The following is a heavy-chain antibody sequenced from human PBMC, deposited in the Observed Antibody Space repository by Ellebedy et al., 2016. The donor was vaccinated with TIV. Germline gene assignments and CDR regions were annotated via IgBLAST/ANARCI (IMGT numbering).Heavy chain of an antibody. J-gene: IGHJ4*02. V-gene: IGHV3-48*02. D-gene: IGHD2-15*01. CDR1: GFTFSTYS. CDR3: ARDRGGGSCTD. CDR2: ISSSSSTI. Sequence: GGSLRLXXAASGFTFSTYSMNWVRQAPGKGLEWVSYISSSSSTIYYADSVKGRFTISRDNAKNSLDLQMNSLRDEDTAVYYFARDRGGGSCTDWGQGTLVTVSS.